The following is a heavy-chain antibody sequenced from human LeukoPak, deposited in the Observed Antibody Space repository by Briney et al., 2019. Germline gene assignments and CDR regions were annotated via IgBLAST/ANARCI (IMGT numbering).Heavy chain of an antibody. V-gene: IGHV1-69*13. CDR1: GYTFTSYD. Sequence: GASAKVSCKASGYTFTSYDINWVRQAPGQGLEWMGGIIPISGTTNYAQKFQGRVTITADESTSTAYMELSSLRSEDTAVYYCARRSTQSKYCTDAVCSGELYYWGQGTLVTVSS. CDR3: ARRSTQSKYCTDAVCSGELYY. J-gene: IGHJ4*02. CDR2: IIPISGTT. D-gene: IGHD2-8*01.